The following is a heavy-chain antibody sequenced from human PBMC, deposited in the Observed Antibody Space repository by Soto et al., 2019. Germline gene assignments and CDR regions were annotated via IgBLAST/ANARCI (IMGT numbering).Heavy chain of an antibody. D-gene: IGHD3-22*01. CDR3: ARDFDSSGSYYFDY. Sequence: PSGKVSCQASGVTFSSYAISWVRQAPGQGLEWMGGIIPIFGTANYAQKFQGRVTITADESTSTAYMELSSLRSEDTAVYYCARDFDSSGSYYFDYWGQGTLVTVSS. CDR1: GVTFSSYA. J-gene: IGHJ4*02. V-gene: IGHV1-69*13. CDR2: IIPIFGTA.